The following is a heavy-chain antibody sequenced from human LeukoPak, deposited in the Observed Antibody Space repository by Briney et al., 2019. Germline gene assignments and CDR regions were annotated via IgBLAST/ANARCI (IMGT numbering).Heavy chain of an antibody. V-gene: IGHV1-8*01. CDR2: MNPNSGNT. D-gene: IGHD6-13*01. Sequence: ASVKVSCKASRYTFSSYDINWVRQATGQGLEWMGWMNPNSGNTGYAQKFQGRVTMTRNTSISTAYMELSSLRSEDTAVYYCARGVYSSSWYGYWGQGTLVTVSS. J-gene: IGHJ4*02. CDR3: ARGVYSSSWYGY. CDR1: RYTFSSYD.